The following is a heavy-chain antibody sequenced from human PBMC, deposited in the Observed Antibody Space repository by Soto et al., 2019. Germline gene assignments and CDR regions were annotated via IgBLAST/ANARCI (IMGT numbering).Heavy chain of an antibody. CDR1: GCTFSSYA. CDR3: AKDGVVFFCDP. J-gene: IGHJ5*02. D-gene: IGHD3-3*01. CDR2: ISGSGGST. Sequence: GGSLRLSCAASGCTFSSYAMSWVRQAPGKGLEWVSAISGSGGSTYYADSVKGRFTISRDNSKNTLYLQMNSPRAEDTAVYYCAKDGVVFFCDPWGQGTLVTVSS. V-gene: IGHV3-23*01.